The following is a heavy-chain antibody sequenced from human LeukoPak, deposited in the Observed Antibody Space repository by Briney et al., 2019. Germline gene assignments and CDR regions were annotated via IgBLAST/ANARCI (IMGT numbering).Heavy chain of an antibody. D-gene: IGHD3-9*01. CDR1: GYTFTSYG. CDR3: ARDQARILTGYYPSDY. CDR2: ISAYNGNT. V-gene: IGHV1-18*04. Sequence: ASVKVSCKASGYTFTSYGISWVRQAPGQGREWMGWISAYNGNTNYAQKLQGRVTMTTDTSTSTAYMELRSLRSDDPAVYYCARDQARILTGYYPSDYWGQGTLVTVSS. J-gene: IGHJ4*02.